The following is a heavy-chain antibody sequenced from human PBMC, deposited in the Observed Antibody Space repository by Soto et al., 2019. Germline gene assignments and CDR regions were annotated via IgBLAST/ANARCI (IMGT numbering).Heavy chain of an antibody. J-gene: IGHJ5*02. CDR3: ARVIPGVEAWFDP. D-gene: IGHD2-2*01. Sequence: ASVKVSCKASGYTFTSYDINWLRQSTGQGLEWMGWMNPNSGNTGYAQKFQGRVTMTIDTSTSTAYMDLRSLTSDDTAVYYCARVIPGVEAWFDPWGQGTLVTVSS. V-gene: IGHV1-8*01. CDR2: MNPNSGNT. CDR1: GYTFTSYD.